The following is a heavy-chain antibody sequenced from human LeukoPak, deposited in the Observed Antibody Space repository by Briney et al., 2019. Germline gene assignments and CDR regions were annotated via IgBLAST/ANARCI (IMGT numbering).Heavy chain of an antibody. J-gene: IGHJ4*02. Sequence: PSQTLSLTCTVSGGSISSGSHYWSWIRQPAGKGLEWIGRIYTSGSTNYNPSLKSRVTISIDTSKNQFSLNLRSVTAADTAVYYCARDICGYNYGCFDSWGQGTLVTVSS. V-gene: IGHV4-61*02. D-gene: IGHD5-18*01. CDR1: GGSISSGSHY. CDR3: ARDICGYNYGCFDS. CDR2: IYTSGST.